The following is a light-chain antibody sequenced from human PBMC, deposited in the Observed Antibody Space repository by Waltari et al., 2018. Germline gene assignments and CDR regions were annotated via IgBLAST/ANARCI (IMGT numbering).Light chain of an antibody. CDR2: GAS. V-gene: IGKV1-16*02. J-gene: IGKJ1*01. Sequence: DIQMTQFPTSLSASIGDRVTITCRASQDITNSLNWFQQKPGKAPKSLIYGASRLQSGVSSKFSGSGYGTDFTLTITSLQPEDFATYYCLQYDSYPRTFGPGTKVEIK. CDR3: LQYDSYPRT. CDR1: QDITNS.